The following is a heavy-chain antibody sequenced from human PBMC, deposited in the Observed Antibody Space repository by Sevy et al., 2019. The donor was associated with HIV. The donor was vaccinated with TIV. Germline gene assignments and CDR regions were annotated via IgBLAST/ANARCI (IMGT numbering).Heavy chain of an antibody. CDR2: IWYDGINK. J-gene: IGHJ6*02. D-gene: IGHD2-15*01. Sequence: GGSLRLSYEASGFTFSSYGMHWVRQAPGKGLEWVAVIWYDGINKYYGDSVKGRFTISRDNSKNTVYLQMNSLRAEDTAVYYCARAGDIVEVVAHYGMDVWGQGTTVTVSS. CDR1: GFTFSSYG. V-gene: IGHV3-33*08. CDR3: ARAGDIVEVVAHYGMDV.